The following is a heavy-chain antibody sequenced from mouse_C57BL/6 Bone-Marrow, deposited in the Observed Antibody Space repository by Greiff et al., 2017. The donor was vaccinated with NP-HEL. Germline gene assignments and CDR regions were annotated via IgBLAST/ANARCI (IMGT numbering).Heavy chain of an antibody. D-gene: IGHD2-1*01. V-gene: IGHV2-2*01. CDR1: GFSLTSYG. J-gene: IGHJ4*01. CDR3: ARKKDYGNYDAMDY. Sequence: VKLMESGPGLVQPSPSLSITCTVSGFSLTSYGVHWVRQSPGKGLEWLGVIWSGGSTAYNAAFISRLSISKDNSKSQVFFKMNSLQADDTAIYYCARKKDYGNYDAMDYWGQGTSVTVSS. CDR2: IWSGGST.